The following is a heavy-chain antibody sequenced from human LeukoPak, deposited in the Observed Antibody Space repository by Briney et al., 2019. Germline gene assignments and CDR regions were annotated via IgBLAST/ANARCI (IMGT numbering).Heavy chain of an antibody. Sequence: PGESLKISCKGSGYSFTTYWISWVRQMPGKGLEWMGRIDPSGSYTNYSPSFQGHVTISADKSFSTAYLQWTSLKASDTAMYYCARHAKAYGSSCDYWGQGTLVTVSS. CDR1: GYSFTTYW. D-gene: IGHD6-13*01. J-gene: IGHJ4*02. V-gene: IGHV5-10-1*01. CDR2: IDPSGSYT. CDR3: ARHAKAYGSSCDY.